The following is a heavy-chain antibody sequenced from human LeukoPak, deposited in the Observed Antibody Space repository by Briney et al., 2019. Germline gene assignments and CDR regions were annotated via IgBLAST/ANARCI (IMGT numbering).Heavy chain of an antibody. D-gene: IGHD3-16*01. Sequence: KPSGTLSLTCAMHSESSGGDDWTWIRQPPGKGLEWIGEVSPGGSTRYNPSLRSRVTISLDTSRSRFSLRLSSVTAADTGVYYCARDGGTRLGFDPWGQGTLVTVSS. V-gene: IGHV4-34*01. CDR1: SESSGGDD. CDR2: VSPGGST. CDR3: ARDGGTRLGFDP. J-gene: IGHJ5*02.